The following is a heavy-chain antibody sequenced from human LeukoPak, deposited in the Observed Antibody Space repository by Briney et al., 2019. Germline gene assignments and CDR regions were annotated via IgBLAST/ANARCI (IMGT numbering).Heavy chain of an antibody. J-gene: IGHJ4*02. V-gene: IGHV4-61*01. CDR2: IYYDGST. CDR3: ARILVAATTDY. CDR1: GGSVSSASYY. Sequence: SGTLSLTCTVSGGSVSSASYYWRWSRQPPGRGLEWIGVIYYDGSTSYNPSLKSRVTLSVDTSKNQFSLKLSSVTAADSALYYCARILVAATTDYWGQGTLVTVSS. D-gene: IGHD1-26*01.